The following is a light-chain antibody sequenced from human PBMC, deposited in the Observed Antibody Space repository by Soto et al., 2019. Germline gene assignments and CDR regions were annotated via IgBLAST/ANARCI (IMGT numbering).Light chain of an antibody. J-gene: IGKJ1*01. CDR1: QSVSTY. CDR2: GAS. CDR3: QQYDSSPRP. V-gene: IGKV3-20*01. Sequence: EIVLTHSPGTLSLSPGERATLSCRASQSVSTYLAWYQHKPGQSPRLLIYGASNRATGIPDRFSGSGSGTDFTLTISRLEPEDLAMYYCQQYDSSPRPFGQGTKVDIK.